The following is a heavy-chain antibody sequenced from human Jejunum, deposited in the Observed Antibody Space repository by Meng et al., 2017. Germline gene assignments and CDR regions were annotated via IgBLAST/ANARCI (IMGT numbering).Heavy chain of an antibody. D-gene: IGHD4-17*01. CDR2: IFNSGST. CDR1: GGSMSSSYYS. Sequence: QLQLQESGSGLVKPSQTLSLTCVVSGGSMSSSYYSWGWIRQPPGKGLEWIGYIFNSGSTHFNPSLKSRVTISMDSSKNQFSLNLTSVTAGDTAVYYCARGAGDRFDCWGRGTLVTVSS. CDR3: ARGAGDRFDC. V-gene: IGHV4-30-2*01. J-gene: IGHJ4*02.